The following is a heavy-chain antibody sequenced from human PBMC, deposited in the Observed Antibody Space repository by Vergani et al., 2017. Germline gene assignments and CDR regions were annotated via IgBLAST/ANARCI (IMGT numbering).Heavy chain of an antibody. J-gene: IGHJ4*02. CDR2: IYPADSDT. V-gene: IGHV5-51*01. D-gene: IGHD1-1*01. CDR3: ARHTTYTDS. Sequence: EVELVQSGPEMRKPGESLKISCKGSEYSFGNYWIGWVRQMPGKGLEWMGIIYPADSDTRYSPSFQGQVTISVEKSISTAFLQWDSLKASDTALYYCARHTTYTDSWGQGTLVTVSS. CDR1: EYSFGNYW.